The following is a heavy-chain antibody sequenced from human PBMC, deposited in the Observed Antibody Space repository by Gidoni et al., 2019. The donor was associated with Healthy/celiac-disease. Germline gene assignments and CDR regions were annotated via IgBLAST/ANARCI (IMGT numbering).Heavy chain of an antibody. Sequence: QVQLVESGGGLVKPGGSLRLSCAASGFTFSDYYMSWIRQAPGKGLEWVSYISSSGSTIYYADSVKGRFTISRDNAKNSLYLQMNSLRAEDTAVYYCARTKKTYYYDSSWDAFDIWGQGTMVTVSS. CDR2: ISSSGSTI. V-gene: IGHV3-11*01. J-gene: IGHJ3*02. CDR1: GFTFSDYY. CDR3: ARTKKTYYYDSSWDAFDI. D-gene: IGHD3-22*01.